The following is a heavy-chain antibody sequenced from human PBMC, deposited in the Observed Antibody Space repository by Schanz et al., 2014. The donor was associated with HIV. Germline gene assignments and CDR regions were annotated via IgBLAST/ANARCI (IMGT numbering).Heavy chain of an antibody. Sequence: QVQLVESGGGVVQPGKSLRLSCAASGFTFSTNDMHWVRQLPGKGLEWVALISHNGNNDYYAESVKGRFTISRDNSKNTLDLQMNNLKPEDTAVYYCAKAGLFFGQLWLGFFDYWGQGAQVTVSS. CDR1: GFTFSTND. V-gene: IGHV3-30*18. J-gene: IGHJ4*02. CDR3: AKAGLFFGQLWLGFFDY. CDR2: ISHNGNND. D-gene: IGHD3-10*01.